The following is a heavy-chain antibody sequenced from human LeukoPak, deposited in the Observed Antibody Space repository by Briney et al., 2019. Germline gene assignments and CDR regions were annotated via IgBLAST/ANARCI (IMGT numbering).Heavy chain of an antibody. CDR1: GFTFSTYT. V-gene: IGHV3-48*04. D-gene: IGHD1-26*01. CDR3: AKGVGATTNSYFMDV. CDR2: ISTSSSTI. J-gene: IGHJ6*03. Sequence: GGSLRLSCAASGFTFSTYTMNWVRQAPGKGLEWVSYISTSSSTIYYADSVKGRFTISRDNAKNSLYLQMNSLRAEDTAVYYSAKGVGATTNSYFMDVWGKGTTVTVSS.